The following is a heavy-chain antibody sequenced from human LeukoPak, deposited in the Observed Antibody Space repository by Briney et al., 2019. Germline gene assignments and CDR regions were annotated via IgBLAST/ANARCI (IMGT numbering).Heavy chain of an antibody. CDR2: IYYSGST. D-gene: IGHD2-21*02. Sequence: KPSETLSLTCTVPGGSISSSTYYWGWIRQPPGKGLEWIGSIYYSGSTYYNPSLKSRVTISVDTSKNQFSLKLTSVTAADTAVYYWARHGHHGDHDYWGQGTLVTVSS. CDR3: ARHGHHGDHDY. V-gene: IGHV4-39*01. CDR1: GGSISSSTYY. J-gene: IGHJ4*02.